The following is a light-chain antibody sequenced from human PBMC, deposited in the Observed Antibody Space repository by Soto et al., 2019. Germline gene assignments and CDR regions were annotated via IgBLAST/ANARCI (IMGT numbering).Light chain of an antibody. J-gene: IGKJ4*01. CDR1: HSVGNNY. V-gene: IGKV3D-20*01. CDR2: DAS. CDR3: QQYDSSPLT. Sequence: EIVLTQSPATLPLSPGEIATLSCGASHSVGNNYLAWYQQKPGLAPRLLLYDASTRATGIPDRFSGSGSGTDFTLTISRLEPEDFAVYYCQQYDSSPLTFGGGTRVDIK.